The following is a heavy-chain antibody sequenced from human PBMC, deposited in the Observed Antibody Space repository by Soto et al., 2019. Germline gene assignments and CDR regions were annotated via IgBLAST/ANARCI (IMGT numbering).Heavy chain of an antibody. CDR3: ARVTETTVTTYWFAP. V-gene: IGHV1-18*01. J-gene: IGHJ5*02. CDR1: GYTFTSYG. D-gene: IGHD4-17*01. Sequence: ASVKVSCKASGYTFTSYGISWVRQAPGQGLEWMGWISAYNGNTNYAQKLQGRVTMTTDTSTSTAYMELRSLRSDDTAVYYCARVTETTVTTYWFAPWGQGTLVTVSS. CDR2: ISAYNGNT.